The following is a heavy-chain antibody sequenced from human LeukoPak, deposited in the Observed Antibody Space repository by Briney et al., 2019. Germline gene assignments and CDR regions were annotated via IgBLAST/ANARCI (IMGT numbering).Heavy chain of an antibody. CDR1: GGSISSSNW. CDR3: ARDIVEIPYYFDY. CDR2: IYYSGST. V-gene: IGHV4-4*02. J-gene: IGHJ4*02. Sequence: PSGTLSLTCAVSGGSISSSNWWSWVRQHPGKGLGWIGYIYYSGSTYYNPSLKSRVTISVDTSKNQFSLKLSSVTAADTAVYYCARDIVEIPYYFDYWGQGTLVTVSS. D-gene: IGHD2-15*01.